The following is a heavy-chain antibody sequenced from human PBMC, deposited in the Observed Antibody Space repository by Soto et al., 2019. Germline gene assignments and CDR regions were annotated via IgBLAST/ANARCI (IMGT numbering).Heavy chain of an antibody. Sequence: QVQLVESGGGVVKPGRSLRLSCAASGFTFSSYGMHWVRQAPGKGLEWVAVISYDGSNKFYADSVKGRFTISRDNSKNTLYLQMNSLRAEDTAVYYCAKDLDFPYYFDYWGQGTLVTVSS. J-gene: IGHJ4*02. CDR2: ISYDGSNK. CDR1: GFTFSSYG. CDR3: AKDLDFPYYFDY. V-gene: IGHV3-30*18. D-gene: IGHD3-3*01.